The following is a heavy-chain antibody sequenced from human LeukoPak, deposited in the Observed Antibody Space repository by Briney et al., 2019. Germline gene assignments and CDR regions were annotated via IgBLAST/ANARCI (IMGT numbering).Heavy chain of an antibody. CDR3: ARDTHYYDPSGYYSRGEYYHHGMDA. J-gene: IGHJ6*02. D-gene: IGHD3-22*01. CDR1: GFTFRTYA. V-gene: IGHV3-30-3*01. CDR2: VSYDGSNK. Sequence: GGSLRLSCVVSGFTFRTYAMHWVRQAPGKGLEWVAVVSYDGSNKYYADSVQGRFTISRDNSRNTLHLQMNSLGAEDTAVYYCARDTHYYDPSGYYSRGEYYHHGMDAWGQGTTVTASS.